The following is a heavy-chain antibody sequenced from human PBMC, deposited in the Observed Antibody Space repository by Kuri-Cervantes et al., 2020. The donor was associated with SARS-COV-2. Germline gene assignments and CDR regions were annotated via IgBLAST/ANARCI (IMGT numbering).Heavy chain of an antibody. V-gene: IGHV3-30-3*01. Sequence: GGSLRLSCAASGFTFSSYAMHWVRQAPGKGLEWVAVIPYDGSNKYYADSVKGRFTISRDNSKNTLYLQMNSLRAEDTAVYYCAREVVVPAAVIDYWGQGTLVTVSS. CDR1: GFTFSSYA. J-gene: IGHJ4*02. CDR2: IPYDGSNK. CDR3: AREVVVPAAVIDY. D-gene: IGHD2-2*01.